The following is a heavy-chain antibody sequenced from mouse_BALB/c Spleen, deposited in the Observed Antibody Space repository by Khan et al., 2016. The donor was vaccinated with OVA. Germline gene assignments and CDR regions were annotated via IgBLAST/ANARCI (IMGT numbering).Heavy chain of an antibody. CDR1: GYTFTDYY. J-gene: IGHJ3*01. Sequence: QVQLKESGAELARPGASVKLSCKASGYTFTDYYINWVKQRTGQGLEWIGEISPGSGDTYYNEKFKGKATLTADKSSSTFYRQLSSLTAEASAVDFCARRNYFGYTFAYWGQGTLVTVSA. CDR2: ISPGSGDT. D-gene: IGHD1-2*01. V-gene: IGHV1-77*01. CDR3: ARRNYFGYTFAY.